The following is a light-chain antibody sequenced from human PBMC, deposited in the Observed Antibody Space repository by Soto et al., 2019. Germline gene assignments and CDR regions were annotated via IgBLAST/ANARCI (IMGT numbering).Light chain of an antibody. CDR3: LQDYNYPYT. Sequence: IQMTQSPSTLSASVGDRDTITCRASQSISSWLAWYQQKPGKAPKLLIYKASSLESGVPSRFSGSGSGTDFTLTVSSLQPEDFATYYCLQDYNYPYTFGQGTKVDIK. CDR1: QSISSW. J-gene: IGKJ2*01. V-gene: IGKV1-5*03. CDR2: KAS.